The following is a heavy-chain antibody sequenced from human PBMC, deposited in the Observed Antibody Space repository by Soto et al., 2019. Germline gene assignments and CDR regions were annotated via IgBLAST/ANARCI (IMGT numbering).Heavy chain of an antibody. Sequence: GESLKISCKGSGYSFTSYWIGWVRQMPGKGLEWMGIIYPGDSDTRYSPSFQGQVTISADKSISTAYLQWSSLKASDTAMYYCARHGAGTYYYYYMDVWGQGTTVNVS. V-gene: IGHV5-51*01. D-gene: IGHD6-13*01. CDR1: GYSFTSYW. CDR2: IYPGDSDT. CDR3: ARHGAGTYYYYYMDV. J-gene: IGHJ6*02.